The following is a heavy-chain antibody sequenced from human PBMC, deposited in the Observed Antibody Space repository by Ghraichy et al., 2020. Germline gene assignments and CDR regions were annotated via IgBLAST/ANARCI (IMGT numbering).Heavy chain of an antibody. CDR2: ISAYNGNT. CDR1: GYTFTSYG. V-gene: IGHV1-18*01. D-gene: IGHD5-12*01. Sequence: ASVKVSCKASGYTFTSYGISWVRQAPGQGLEWMGWISAYNGNTNYAQKLQGRVTMTTDTSTSTAYMELRSLRSDDTAVYYCARSGFVGYSGYDYPYFDYWGQGTLVTVSS. CDR3: ARSGFVGYSGYDYPYFDY. J-gene: IGHJ4*02.